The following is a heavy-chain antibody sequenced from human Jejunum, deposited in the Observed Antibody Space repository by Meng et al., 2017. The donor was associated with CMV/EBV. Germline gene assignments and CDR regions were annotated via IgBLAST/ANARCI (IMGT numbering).Heavy chain of an antibody. CDR3: ANQMPWNYYHGMDL. V-gene: IGHV3-23*01. D-gene: IGHD1-7*01. CDR1: GFTFSNYA. CDR2: ISGSGSST. Sequence: GFTFSNYAMSWVRQAPGTGLEWVSTISGSGSSTYYADSVKGRFTISRDNAKNSLYLQMNSLRVEDTAVYYCANQMPWNYYHGMDLWGQGTTVTVSS. J-gene: IGHJ6*02.